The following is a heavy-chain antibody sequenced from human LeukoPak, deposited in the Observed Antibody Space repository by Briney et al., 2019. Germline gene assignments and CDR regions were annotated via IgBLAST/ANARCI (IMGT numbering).Heavy chain of an antibody. D-gene: IGHD6-19*01. J-gene: IGHJ6*03. CDR2: IYFSGST. CDR3: ARATNDYTSGWNYYLDV. V-gene: IGHV4-59*01. Sequence: SETLSLTCTVSGGSISRYYWSWIRQPPGKGLEYIGNIYFSGSTNYNPSLKSRVTVSVDTSKRQFSLKLSSVTAADTAVYYCARATNDYTSGWNYYLDVWGKGTTVTVSS. CDR1: GGSISRYY.